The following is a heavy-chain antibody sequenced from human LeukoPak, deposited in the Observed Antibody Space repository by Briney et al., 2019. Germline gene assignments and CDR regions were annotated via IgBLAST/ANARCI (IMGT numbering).Heavy chain of an antibody. CDR1: GFTVSSNY. CDR3: AREHSGNSFDY. D-gene: IGHD1-26*01. J-gene: IGHJ4*02. V-gene: IGHV3-53*01. CDR2: IYSGGST. Sequence: PARSLRLSCAASGFTVSSNYTSWVRQAPGKGLEWVSVIYSGGSTYYADSVKGRFTISRDNSKNTLYLQMNSLRAEDTAVYYCAREHSGNSFDYWGQGTLVTVSS.